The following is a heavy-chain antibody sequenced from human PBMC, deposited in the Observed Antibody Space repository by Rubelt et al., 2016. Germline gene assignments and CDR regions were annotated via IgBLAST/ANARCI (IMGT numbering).Heavy chain of an antibody. CDR3: ARQWPGAEAAFDY. Sequence: QLQLHESGPGLVKPSETLSLTCTVSSGSISSSSYYWGWIRQPPGKGLEWIGSAYYSGSTYYKPSLKSRVTISVDTSKDLFSRKLGSVTAADTAVYYCARQWPGAEAAFDYWGQGTLVTVSS. V-gene: IGHV4-39*01. CDR2: AYYSGST. CDR1: SGSISSSSYY. D-gene: IGHD6-13*01. J-gene: IGHJ4*02.